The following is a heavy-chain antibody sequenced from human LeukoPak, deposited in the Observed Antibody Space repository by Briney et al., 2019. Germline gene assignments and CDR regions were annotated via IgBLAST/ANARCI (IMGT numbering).Heavy chain of an antibody. Sequence: PSETLSLTCTVSGGSISSSSYYWGWIRQPPGKGLEWIGSIYYSGSTYYNPSLKSRVTISVDTSKNQFSLKLSSVTAADTAVYYCARLITIFRVVTGLLDYWGQGTLVTVSS. CDR2: IYYSGST. CDR3: ARLITIFRVVTGLLDY. CDR1: GGSISSSSYY. V-gene: IGHV4-39*01. J-gene: IGHJ4*02. D-gene: IGHD3-3*01.